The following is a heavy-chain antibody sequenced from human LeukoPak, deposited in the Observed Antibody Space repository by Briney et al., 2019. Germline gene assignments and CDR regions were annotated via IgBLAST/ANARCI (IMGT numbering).Heavy chain of an antibody. CDR2: SKNKDYAYST. CDR1: GFTFSDHH. CDR3: TRIFYYGTRGYYPDF. J-gene: IGHJ4*02. V-gene: IGHV3-72*01. Sequence: QPGGSLRLSCAASGFTFSDHHMDWVRQAPGKGLEWIGRSKNKDYAYSTVYAASVKGRFTFSRDDPKNSLYLRMNSLTTEDTAVYYCTRIFYYGTRGYYPDFWGQGTLVTVSS. D-gene: IGHD3-22*01.